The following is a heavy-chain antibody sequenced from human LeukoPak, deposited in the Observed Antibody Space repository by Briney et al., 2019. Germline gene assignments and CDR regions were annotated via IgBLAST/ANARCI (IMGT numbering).Heavy chain of an antibody. J-gene: IGHJ5*02. CDR3: ARDHQCSGGSCHNWFDP. D-gene: IGHD2-15*01. Sequence: PGGSLRLSCAASGFTFSSYWMHWVRQAPGKGLVWVSRINSDGSSTSYADSVKGRFTISRDNAKNTLYLQMNSLRAEDTAVYYCARDHQCSGGSCHNWFDPWGQGTLVTVSS. V-gene: IGHV3-74*01. CDR1: GFTFSSYW. CDR2: INSDGSST.